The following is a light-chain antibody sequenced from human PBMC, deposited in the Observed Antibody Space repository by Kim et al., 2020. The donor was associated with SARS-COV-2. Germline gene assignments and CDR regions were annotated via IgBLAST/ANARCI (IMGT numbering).Light chain of an antibody. V-gene: IGLV2-14*03. J-gene: IGLJ1*01. CDR3: SSYTSSSTPYV. Sequence: QSITISCTGTSSDVGGYNYVSWYQQHPGKAPKLMIYDVSTRPSGVSNRFSGSKSGNTASLTISGLQAEDEADYYCSSYTSSSTPYVFGTGTKVTVL. CDR2: DVS. CDR1: SSDVGGYNY.